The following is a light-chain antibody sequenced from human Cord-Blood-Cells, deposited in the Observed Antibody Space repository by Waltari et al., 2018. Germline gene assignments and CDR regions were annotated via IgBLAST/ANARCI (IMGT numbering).Light chain of an antibody. V-gene: IGKV1-39*01. CDR3: QQSYSTPIT. Sequence: DIQMTQSPSSLSASVGDRVTITCRASQSISSYLNWYQQKPGKDHKRLIYAASSLQSGVPSRLSGSGSGTDFTLTISSLQPEDFATYYCQQSYSTPITFGQGTRLEIK. CDR1: QSISSY. CDR2: AAS. J-gene: IGKJ5*01.